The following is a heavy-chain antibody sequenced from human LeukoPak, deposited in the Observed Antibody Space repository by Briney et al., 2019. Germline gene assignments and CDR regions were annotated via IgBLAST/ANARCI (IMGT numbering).Heavy chain of an antibody. Sequence: ASVKVSCKASGYTFTSYDINWVRQATGQGLGWMGWMNPNSGNTGYAQKFQGRVTITRNTSISTAYMELSSLRSEDTAVYYCARGLRGYDYYYYYYYYMDVWGKGTTVTVSS. V-gene: IGHV1-8*03. J-gene: IGHJ6*03. CDR2: MNPNSGNT. CDR1: GYTFTSYD. CDR3: ARGLRGYDYYYYYYYYMDV. D-gene: IGHD5-12*01.